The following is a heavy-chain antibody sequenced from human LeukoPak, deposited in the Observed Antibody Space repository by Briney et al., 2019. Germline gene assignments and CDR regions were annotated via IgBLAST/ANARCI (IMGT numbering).Heavy chain of an antibody. CDR1: GGSISSGSYY. D-gene: IGHD3-22*01. J-gene: IGHJ4*02. CDR3: ARDGGSDSSGYHY. CDR2: IYYSGST. Sequence: PSETLSLTCTVSGGSISSGSYYRSWIRQPPGKGLEWIGYIYYSGSTYYNPSLKSRVTISVDTSKNQFSLKLSSVTAADTAVYYCARDGGSDSSGYHYWGQGTLVTVSS. V-gene: IGHV4-30-4*08.